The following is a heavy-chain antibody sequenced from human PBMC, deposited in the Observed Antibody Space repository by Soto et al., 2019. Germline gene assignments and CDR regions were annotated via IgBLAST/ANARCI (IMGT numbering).Heavy chain of an antibody. Sequence: GGSLRLSCAASGFTFSSYWMSWVRQAPGKGLEWVANIKQDGSEKYYVDSVKGRFTISRDNAKNSLYLQMNSLRAEDTAVYYCARVRFLEWLLFDYWGQGTLVTVSS. J-gene: IGHJ4*02. CDR1: GFTFSSYW. CDR3: ARVRFLEWLLFDY. CDR2: IKQDGSEK. V-gene: IGHV3-7*05. D-gene: IGHD3-3*01.